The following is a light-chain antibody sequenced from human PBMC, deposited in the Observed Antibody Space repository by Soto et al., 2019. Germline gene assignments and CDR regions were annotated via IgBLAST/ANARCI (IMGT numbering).Light chain of an antibody. Sequence: DIQMTQSPSTLSASVGDRVTITCLASQNINNWIAWYQQKPGKAPKFLIYDASTLESGVPSRFSGSGFGTEFSLTISSLQPDDFGSYYCQHMRTFGQGTKVEIK. CDR2: DAS. CDR1: QNINNW. J-gene: IGKJ1*01. CDR3: QHMRT. V-gene: IGKV1-5*01.